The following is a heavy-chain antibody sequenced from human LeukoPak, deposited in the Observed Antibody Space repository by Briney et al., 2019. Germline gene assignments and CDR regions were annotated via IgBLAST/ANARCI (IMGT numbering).Heavy chain of an antibody. CDR1: GYTFTSYG. CDR2: ISAYNGNT. V-gene: IGHV1-18*01. CDR3: ARDNLAYCGGDCLYPFDY. J-gene: IGHJ4*02. Sequence: ASVKVSCKASGYTFTSYGISWVRQAPGQGLEWMGWISAYNGNTNYAQKHQGRVTMTTDTSTSTAYMELRSLRSDDTAVYYCARDNLAYCGGDCLYPFDYWGQGTLVTVSS. D-gene: IGHD2-21*02.